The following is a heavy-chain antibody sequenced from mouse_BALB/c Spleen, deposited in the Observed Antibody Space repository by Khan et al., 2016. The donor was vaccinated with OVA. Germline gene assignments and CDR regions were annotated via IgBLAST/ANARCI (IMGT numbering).Heavy chain of an antibody. CDR1: GYTFTDFS. CDR3: ARGEGSARFVY. Sequence: VQLQESGAELVRPGVSVKISCKSSGYTFTDFSMHWVKQRHAMSLEWIGVISTYYGDADYNQKFKDKATMTVDKSSNTAYMELGRLTSEDSAIYYCARGEGSARFVYWGQGTLVTVSA. D-gene: IGHD6-1*01. J-gene: IGHJ3*01. V-gene: IGHV1S137*01. CDR2: ISTYYGDA.